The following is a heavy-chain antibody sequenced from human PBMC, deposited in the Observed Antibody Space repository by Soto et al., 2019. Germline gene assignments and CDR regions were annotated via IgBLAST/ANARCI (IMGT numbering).Heavy chain of an antibody. CDR3: ARDYSSYGPFDY. D-gene: IGHD5-18*01. CDR2: IYYSGST. CDR1: GGSIDSYY. J-gene: IGHJ4*02. V-gene: IGHV4-59*01. Sequence: SETLSLTCTVSGGSIDSYYWSWIRQPPGKGLEWIGYIYYSGSTNYNPSLKSRVTISVDTSKNQFSLKLNSVTAADTAVYYCARDYSSYGPFDYWGQGTLVTVSS.